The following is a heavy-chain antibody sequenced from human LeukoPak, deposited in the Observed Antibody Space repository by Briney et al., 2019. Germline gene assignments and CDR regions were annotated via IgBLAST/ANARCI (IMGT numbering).Heavy chain of an antibody. D-gene: IGHD6-19*01. CDR3: ARIHEPGIAVAALDY. CDR2: ISAYNGNT. CDR1: GYTVTSYG. Sequence: ASVKVSCKASGYTVTSYGISWVRQAPGQGLEWMGWISAYNGNTNYAQTLQGRVTMTTDTSTSTAYMELRSLRSDDTAVYYCARIHEPGIAVAALDYWGQGTLVTVSS. V-gene: IGHV1-18*01. J-gene: IGHJ4*02.